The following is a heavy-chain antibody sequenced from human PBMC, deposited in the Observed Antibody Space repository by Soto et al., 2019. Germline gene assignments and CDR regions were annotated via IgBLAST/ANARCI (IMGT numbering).Heavy chain of an antibody. Sequence: ASVKVSCKASGYTFTSYDINWVRQATGQGLEWMGWMNPNSGNTGYAQKFQGRVTMTRNTSISTAYMELSSLRSEDTAVYYCARGSLIFGVPSYYYGMDVWGQGTTVTVSS. CDR2: MNPNSGNT. D-gene: IGHD3-3*01. J-gene: IGHJ6*02. CDR3: ARGSLIFGVPSYYYGMDV. V-gene: IGHV1-8*01. CDR1: GYTFTSYD.